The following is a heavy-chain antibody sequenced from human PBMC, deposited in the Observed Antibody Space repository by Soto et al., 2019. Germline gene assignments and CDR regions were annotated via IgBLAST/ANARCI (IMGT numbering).Heavy chain of an antibody. CDR2: IAVGSGYT. J-gene: IGHJ4*02. D-gene: IGHD2-8*01. CDR1: GFTFTSSA. V-gene: IGHV1-58*01. CDR3: AADATAWQQMVPSDY. Sequence: VASVKVSCKASGFTFTSSAFQWVRQARGQRLEWIGWIAVGSGYTNHAQRFQDRVTLTRDMSTTTTYMELSRLTSEDTAIYYCAADATAWQQMVPSDYWGQGTLVTVSS.